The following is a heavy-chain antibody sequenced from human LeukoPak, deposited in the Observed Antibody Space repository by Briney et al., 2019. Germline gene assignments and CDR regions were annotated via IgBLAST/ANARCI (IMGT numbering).Heavy chain of an antibody. J-gene: IGHJ4*02. Sequence: SETLSLTCTVSGGSISSYYWSWIRQPPGKGLEWIGYIYYSGSTNYNPSLKSRVTISVDTSKNQFSLKLSSVTAADTAVYYCARSLYDFWSGYSQAYYFDYRGQGTLVTVSS. V-gene: IGHV4-59*08. CDR1: GGSISSYY. CDR3: ARSLYDFWSGYSQAYYFDY. CDR2: IYYSGST. D-gene: IGHD3-3*01.